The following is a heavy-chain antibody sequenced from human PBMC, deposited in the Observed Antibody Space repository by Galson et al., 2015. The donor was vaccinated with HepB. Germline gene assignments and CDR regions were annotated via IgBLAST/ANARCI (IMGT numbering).Heavy chain of an antibody. J-gene: IGHJ3*01. D-gene: IGHD5-12*01. CDR1: GYSFTNYG. CDR3: ARLVIVAPSLFAFDV. CDR2: ISSSNYNT. V-gene: IGHV1-18*04. Sequence: SVKVSCKASGYSFTNYGISWIRQAPGQGLEWMGWISSSNYNTQYAQNFQGRVTMTTDSSTSYLELKSLRYDDTAVYYRARLVIVAPSLFAFDVWGQGTVVTVSS.